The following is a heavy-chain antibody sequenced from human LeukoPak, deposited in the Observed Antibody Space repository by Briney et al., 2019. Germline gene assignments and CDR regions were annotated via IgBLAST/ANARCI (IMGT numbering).Heavy chain of an antibody. J-gene: IGHJ4*02. CDR1: GFTFSDYY. V-gene: IGHV3-11*04. Sequence: GGSLRLSCAASGFTFSDYYMSWIRQAPGKGLEWVSYISSSGSTIYYADSVKGRFTISRDNAKNTLYLQMNSLRAEDTAVYYCARLNYDYVWGSYRTHYFDYWGQGTLVTVSS. D-gene: IGHD3-16*02. CDR3: ARLNYDYVWGSYRTHYFDY. CDR2: ISSSGSTI.